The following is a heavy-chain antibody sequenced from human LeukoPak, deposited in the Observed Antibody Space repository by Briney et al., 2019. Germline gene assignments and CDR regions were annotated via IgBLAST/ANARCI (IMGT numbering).Heavy chain of an antibody. CDR3: ARESTYYDFWSGYSNNWFDP. Sequence: ASVKVSCKASGYTFTSYAMHWVRQAPGQRLEWMGWINAGNGNTKYSRKFQGRVTITRDTSASTAYMELSSLRSEDTAVYYCARESTYYDFWSGYSNNWFDPWGQGTLVTVSS. D-gene: IGHD3-3*01. CDR2: INAGNGNT. V-gene: IGHV1-3*01. CDR1: GYTFTSYA. J-gene: IGHJ5*02.